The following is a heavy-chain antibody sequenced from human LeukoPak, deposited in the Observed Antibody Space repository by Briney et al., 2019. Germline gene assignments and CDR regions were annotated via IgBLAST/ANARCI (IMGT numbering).Heavy chain of an antibody. Sequence: VKVSCKASGYTFTSYGISWVRQAPGQGLEWMGWISAYNGNTNYAQKLQGRVTMTTDTSTSTAYMELRSLRSDDTAVYYCARVSPQPLVVVIPSGDYWGQGTLVTVSS. V-gene: IGHV1-18*01. CDR2: ISAYNGNT. J-gene: IGHJ4*02. CDR3: ARVSPQPLVVVIPSGDY. D-gene: IGHD3-22*01. CDR1: GYTFTSYG.